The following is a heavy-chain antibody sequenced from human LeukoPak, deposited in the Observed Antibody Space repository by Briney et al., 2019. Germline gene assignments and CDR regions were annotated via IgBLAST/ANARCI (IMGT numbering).Heavy chain of an antibody. J-gene: IGHJ4*02. CDR2: IIPIFGTA. Sequence: GASVKVSCKASGGTFSSYAISWVRQAPGQGLEWMGGIIPIFGTANYAQKFQGRVTITADESTSTAYMELSSLRSEDTAVYYCAKPVSIWAYFDYWGQGTLVTVSS. CDR1: GGTFSSYA. D-gene: IGHD2/OR15-2a*01. V-gene: IGHV1-69*13. CDR3: AKPVSIWAYFDY.